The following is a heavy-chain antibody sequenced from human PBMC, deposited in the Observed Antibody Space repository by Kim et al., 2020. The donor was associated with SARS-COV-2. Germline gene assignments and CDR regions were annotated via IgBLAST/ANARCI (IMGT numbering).Heavy chain of an antibody. V-gene: IGHV3-30*18. D-gene: IGHD4-17*01. J-gene: IGHJ6*02. CDR2: ISYDGSNK. Sequence: GGSLRLSCAASGFIFSRNGMHWVRQAPGKGLEWVAVISYDGSNKYYGESVKGRFTISRDNSKNTLYLQMNSLRVEDTAVYYCAKDLRGDYAPEIRYYYYGMDVWGQGTTVTVSS. CDR1: GFIFSRNG. CDR3: AKDLRGDYAPEIRYYYYGMDV.